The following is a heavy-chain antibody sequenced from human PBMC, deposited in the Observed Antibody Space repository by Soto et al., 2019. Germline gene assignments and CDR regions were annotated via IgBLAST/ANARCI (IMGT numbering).Heavy chain of an antibody. J-gene: IGHJ4*02. CDR1: GFTFSSYA. CDR3: ASLQNYDFWSGYFAY. CDR2: ISYDGSNK. V-gene: IGHV3-30-3*01. Sequence: GGSLRLSCAASGFTFSSYAMHWVRQVPGKGLEWVAVISYDGSNKYYADSMKGRFTISRDNSKNTLYLQMNSLRAEDTAVYYCASLQNYDFWSGYFAYWGQGTLVTVSS. D-gene: IGHD3-3*01.